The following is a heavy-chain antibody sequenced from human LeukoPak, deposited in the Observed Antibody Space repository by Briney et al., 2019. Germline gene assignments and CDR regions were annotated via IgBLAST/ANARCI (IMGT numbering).Heavy chain of an antibody. CDR1: GFTFSDHY. Sequence: PGGSLRLSCAASGFTFSDHYMDWVRQAPGKGLEWVGRIRNRVDSYTTEYAASVKGRFSISRDDSKNSLYLKMNSLKIEDTAVYFCARGHSGTSDRLDPWGQGTLVTVSS. D-gene: IGHD1-26*01. J-gene: IGHJ5*02. V-gene: IGHV3-72*01. CDR3: ARGHSGTSDRLDP. CDR2: IRNRVDSYTT.